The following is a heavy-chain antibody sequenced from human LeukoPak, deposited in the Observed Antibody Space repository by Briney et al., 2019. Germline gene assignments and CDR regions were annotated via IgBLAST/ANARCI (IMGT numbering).Heavy chain of an antibody. CDR1: GGTFSSYA. Sequence: ASVKVSCKASGGTFSSYAISWVRQAPGQGLEWMGWINPNSGGTNYAQKFQGRVTMTRDTSISTAYMELSRLRSDDTAVYYCARTSKQTYWFDPWGQGTLVTVSS. CDR3: ARTSKQTYWFDP. CDR2: INPNSGGT. V-gene: IGHV1-2*02. J-gene: IGHJ5*02. D-gene: IGHD6-13*01.